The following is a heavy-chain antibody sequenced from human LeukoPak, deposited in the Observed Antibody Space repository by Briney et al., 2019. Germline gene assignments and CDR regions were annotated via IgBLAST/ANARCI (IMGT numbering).Heavy chain of an antibody. CDR2: ISSSSSYA. CDR3: ARDRSSGWYVWDY. J-gene: IGHJ4*02. D-gene: IGHD6-19*01. CDR1: GFTFSDYY. V-gene: IGHV3-11*05. Sequence: PGGSLRLSCAASGFTFSDYYMSWIRQAPGKGLEWVSYISSSSSYANYADSVKGRFTISRDNAKNSLYLQMNSLRAEDTAVYYCARDRSSGWYVWDYWGQGTLVAVSS.